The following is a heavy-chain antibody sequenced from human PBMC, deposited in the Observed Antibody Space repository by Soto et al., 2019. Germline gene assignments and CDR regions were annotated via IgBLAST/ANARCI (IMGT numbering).Heavy chain of an antibody. Sequence: SETLSLTCAVSGFSISSGYFWGWIRQPPGKGPEWLGSIYHSGTTYYNPSVKGRVTISVDTSKNQFSLKMSPVTAADTAVYYCARDSSGYYWFDPWGQGTLVTVSS. CDR1: GFSISSGYF. CDR3: ARDSSGYYWFDP. D-gene: IGHD3-22*01. CDR2: IYHSGTT. J-gene: IGHJ5*02. V-gene: IGHV4-38-2*02.